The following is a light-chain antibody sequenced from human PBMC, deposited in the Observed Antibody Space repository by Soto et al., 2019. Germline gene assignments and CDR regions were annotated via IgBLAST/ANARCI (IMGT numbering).Light chain of an antibody. V-gene: IGKV3-11*01. CDR1: QSVSSY. CDR3: LHHSNWPRT. J-gene: IGKJ4*01. CDR2: DAS. Sequence: EIVLTQSPATLSLSPGDGATLSCRASQSVSSYLAWYQQKPGQAPRLLIYDASKRATGIPARFGGSGSGTDFTLTISSLEPEDFAVYYCLHHSNWPRTFGGGTKVEIK.